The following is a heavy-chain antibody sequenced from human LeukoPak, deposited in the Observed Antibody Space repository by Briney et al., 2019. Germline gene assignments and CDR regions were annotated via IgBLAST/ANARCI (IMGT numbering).Heavy chain of an antibody. CDR3: ARGSRMTNVGVLNAGDY. J-gene: IGHJ4*02. Sequence: SETLSLTCAVYGGSFTGLYWSWIRQPPGKGLEWIGEINHSGNTKYNPSLKSRVTMSVDTSKNQFSLKLTSVTAADTAVYYRARGSRMTNVGVLNAGDYWGQGALVSVSS. CDR2: INHSGNT. D-gene: IGHD3-3*01. V-gene: IGHV4-34*01. CDR1: GGSFTGLY.